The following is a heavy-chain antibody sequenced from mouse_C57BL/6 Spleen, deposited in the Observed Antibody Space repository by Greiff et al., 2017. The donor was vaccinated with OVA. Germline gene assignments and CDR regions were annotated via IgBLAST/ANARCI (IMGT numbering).Heavy chain of an antibody. D-gene: IGHD1-1*01. CDR3: ARRIYYYGSSYPYAMDY. V-gene: IGHV1-54*01. Sequence: VQRVESGAELVRPGTSVKVSCKASGYAFTNYLIEWVKQRPGQGLEWIGVINPGSGGTNYNEKFKGKATLTADKSSSTAYMQLSSLTSEDSAVYFCARRIYYYGSSYPYAMDYWGQGTSVTVSS. J-gene: IGHJ4*01. CDR2: INPGSGGT. CDR1: GYAFTNYL.